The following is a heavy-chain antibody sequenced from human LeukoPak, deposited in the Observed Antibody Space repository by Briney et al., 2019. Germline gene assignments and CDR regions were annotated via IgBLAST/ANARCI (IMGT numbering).Heavy chain of an antibody. CDR1: GYTFTGYY. Sequence: ASVKVSCKASGYTFTGYYMHWVRQAPGQGLGWMGWINPNSGGTNYAQKFQGRVTMTRDTSISTAYMELSRLRSDDTAVYYCATKTVRDVTPFDYWGQGTLVTVSS. CDR2: INPNSGGT. CDR3: ATKTVRDVTPFDY. D-gene: IGHD2-21*02. J-gene: IGHJ4*02. V-gene: IGHV1-2*02.